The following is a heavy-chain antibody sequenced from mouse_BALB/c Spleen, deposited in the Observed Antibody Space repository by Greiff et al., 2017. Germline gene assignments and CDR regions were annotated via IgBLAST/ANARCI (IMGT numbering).Heavy chain of an antibody. CDR2: IDPFNGGT. Sequence: SGPELMKPGASVKISCKASGYSFTSYYMHWVKQSHGKSLEWIGYIDPFNGGTSYNQKFKGKATLTVDKSSSTAYMHLSSLTSEDSAVYYCARPYGNYVGWYFDVWGAGTTVTVSS. D-gene: IGHD2-1*01. V-gene: IGHV1S135*01. J-gene: IGHJ1*01. CDR1: GYSFTSYY. CDR3: ARPYGNYVGWYFDV.